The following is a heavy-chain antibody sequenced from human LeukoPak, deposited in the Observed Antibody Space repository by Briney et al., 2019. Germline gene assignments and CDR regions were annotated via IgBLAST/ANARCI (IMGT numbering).Heavy chain of an antibody. D-gene: IGHD1-26*01. V-gene: IGHV3-7*01. CDR2: IKQDGSEK. CDR3: ARVRGSYYYDAFDI. CDR1: GFTFSSYW. J-gene: IGHJ3*02. Sequence: GGSLRLSCAASGFTFSSYWMSWVRQAPGKGLEWVANIKQDGSEKYYVDSVKGRFTISRDSAKNSLYLQMNSLRAEDTAVYYCARVRGSYYYDAFDIWGQGTMVTVSS.